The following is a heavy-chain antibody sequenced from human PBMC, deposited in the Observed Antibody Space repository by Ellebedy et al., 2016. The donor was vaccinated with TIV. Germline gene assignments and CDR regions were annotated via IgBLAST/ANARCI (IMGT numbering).Heavy chain of an antibody. J-gene: IGHJ4*02. D-gene: IGHD1-7*01. CDR1: GGSINSGGYY. CDR2: IYYSGST. Sequence: MPSETLSITCKVSGGSINSGGYYWSWIRQLPGKGLEWIGYIYYSGSTYYNPSLKSRAAISIETSKNQFSLKLNSVTAADTAVYYCARISHNWNLRCFDYWGQGTLVTVSS. CDR3: ARISHNWNLRCFDY. V-gene: IGHV4-31*03.